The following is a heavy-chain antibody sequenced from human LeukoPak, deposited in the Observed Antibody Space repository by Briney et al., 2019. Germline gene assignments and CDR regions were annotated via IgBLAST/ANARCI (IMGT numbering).Heavy chain of an antibody. CDR1: GGSISRYY. CDR2: IYYSGTT. D-gene: IGHD1-26*01. V-gene: IGHV4-59*01. J-gene: IGHJ6*03. Sequence: SETLSLTCTVSGGSISRYYWNWIRQPPGKGLEWIGYIYYSGTTNYNPSLKSRVTISVDTSKNQFSLKLSSVTAADTAVYYCARDGRSGSYYYYMDVWGKGTTVTVSS. CDR3: ARDGRSGSYYYYMDV.